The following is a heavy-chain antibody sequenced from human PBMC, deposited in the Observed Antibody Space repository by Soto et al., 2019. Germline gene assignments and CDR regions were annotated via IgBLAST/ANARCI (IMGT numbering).Heavy chain of an antibody. V-gene: IGHV3-30*04. Sequence: QVQLVESGGGVVQPGRSLRLSCAASGFTFTTYAIHWVRQAPGKGLEWVAVISNDGRGKYYADSVKGRFTISRDNSKNTLYLQMTSLRSDDTAVYYCARDQCFGGGRSCYYFDFWGQGTLVTVSS. J-gene: IGHJ4*02. CDR3: ARDQCFGGGRSCYYFDF. D-gene: IGHD2-15*01. CDR2: ISNDGRGK. CDR1: GFTFTTYA.